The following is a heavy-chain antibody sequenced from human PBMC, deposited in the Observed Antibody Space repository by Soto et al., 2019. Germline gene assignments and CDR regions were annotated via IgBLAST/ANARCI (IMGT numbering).Heavy chain of an antibody. D-gene: IGHD6-13*01. Sequence: SETLSLTCTVSGGSIIGYYWSCIRQPAGKGLEWIGRIYSDGSTNYNPSLKSRVTMSVDTSKNQFSLKLTSMTAADTAMYYCARMRAAGTFDYWGRGTLVTVSS. CDR3: ARMRAAGTFDY. V-gene: IGHV4-4*07. CDR2: IYSDGST. CDR1: GGSIIGYY. J-gene: IGHJ4*02.